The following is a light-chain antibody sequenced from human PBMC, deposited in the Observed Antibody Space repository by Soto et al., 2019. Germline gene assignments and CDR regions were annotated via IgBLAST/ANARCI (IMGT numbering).Light chain of an antibody. CDR1: SSDGGSYNL. V-gene: IGLV2-23*01. Sequence: QSVLTQPASVSGSPGQSLTISCTGTSSDGGSYNLVSWYQQHPGKAPKLMIYEDSKRPSGVSNRFSGSKSGNTASLTISGLQAEDEADYFCCSYAGSSTYVFGTGTKVTVL. CDR2: EDS. J-gene: IGLJ1*01. CDR3: CSYAGSSTYV.